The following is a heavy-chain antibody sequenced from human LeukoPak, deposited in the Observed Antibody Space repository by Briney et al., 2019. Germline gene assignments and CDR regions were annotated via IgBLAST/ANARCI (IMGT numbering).Heavy chain of an antibody. CDR3: ARNPIGRVPYYYYYMDV. J-gene: IGHJ6*03. D-gene: IGHD2-2*01. V-gene: IGHV1-8*01. Sequence: ASVKVSCKASGYTSTSPDINWVRQATGRGLEWLGWMNPRDNTGYAQKFQGRVTLTRDKSINTAYMELSSLRSEDTAVYYCARNPIGRVPYYYYYMDVWGKGTTVTVSS. CDR1: GYTSTSPD. CDR2: MNPRDNT.